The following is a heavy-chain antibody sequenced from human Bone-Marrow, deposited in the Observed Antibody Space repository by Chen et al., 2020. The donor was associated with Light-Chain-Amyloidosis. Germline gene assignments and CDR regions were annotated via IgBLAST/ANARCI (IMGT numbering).Heavy chain of an antibody. V-gene: IGHV5-51*01. Sequence: SGPEVKKPGESLKISCKGSGYTFPNYWIGWVRQMPGKGLEWMEVIYPDDSDARYSPSFEGQVTISADKSITTAYLQWRSLKASDTAMYHCARRRDGYNFDYWGQGTLVTVSS. D-gene: IGHD5-12*01. CDR2: IYPDDSDA. CDR1: GYTFPNYW. J-gene: IGHJ4*02. CDR3: ARRRDGYNFDY.